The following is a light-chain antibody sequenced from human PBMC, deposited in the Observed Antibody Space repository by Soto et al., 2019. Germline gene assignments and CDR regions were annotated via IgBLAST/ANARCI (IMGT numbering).Light chain of an antibody. CDR2: DAS. CDR1: QDINNY. Sequence: DVQLTQSPSSLSVSVGHRVTVICQASQDINNYLNWYQQKPGKAPKVLIYDASNLKPGVPPRFSGSRSGTDFTFTISSLQPEDIATYYCQQYGNLPFTFGGGTKVEIK. V-gene: IGKV1-33*01. CDR3: QQYGNLPFT. J-gene: IGKJ4*02.